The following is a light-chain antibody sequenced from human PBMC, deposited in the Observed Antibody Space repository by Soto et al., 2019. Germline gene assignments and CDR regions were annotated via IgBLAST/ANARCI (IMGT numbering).Light chain of an antibody. CDR1: QSLSRS. J-gene: IGKJ1*01. CDR2: AAS. V-gene: IGKV1-5*01. CDR3: QQYNSYTGT. Sequence: DIQMTQSPSTLSASVGDRVTITCRASQSLSRSLAWYQQKPGKAPKLLIYAASSLESGVPSRFSDSGSETEFTLTISSLQPDDFATYYCQQYNSYTGTFGQGTKVEIK.